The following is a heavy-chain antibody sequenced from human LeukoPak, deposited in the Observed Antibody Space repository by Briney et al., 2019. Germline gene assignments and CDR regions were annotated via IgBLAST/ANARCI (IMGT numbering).Heavy chain of an antibody. D-gene: IGHD2-15*01. CDR1: GFTFSSYG. J-gene: IGHJ6*04. Sequence: GGSLRLSCAPSGFTFSSYGMNWVRQAPGKGLEWVANIKQDGSEKYYVDSVKGRFTISRDNAKNSLYLQMNSLRADDTAVYYCARKAYCLDVWGKGTTVTVSS. V-gene: IGHV3-7*03. CDR3: ARKAYCLDV. CDR2: IKQDGSEK.